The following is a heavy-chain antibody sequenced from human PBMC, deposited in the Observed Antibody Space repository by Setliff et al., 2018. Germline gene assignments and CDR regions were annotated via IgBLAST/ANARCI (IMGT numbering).Heavy chain of an antibody. Sequence: PGGSLRLSCAASGFTLSSYSMNWVRQAPGRGLEWVAIIWHDGTNKYYADSVKGRFDISRDSSKNTVYLQMNSLTAEDTAMYYCATLSKDLNYWGQGTLVTVSS. CDR2: IWHDGTNK. CDR3: ATLSKDLNY. V-gene: IGHV3-33*08. D-gene: IGHD3-3*01. J-gene: IGHJ4*02. CDR1: GFTLSSYS.